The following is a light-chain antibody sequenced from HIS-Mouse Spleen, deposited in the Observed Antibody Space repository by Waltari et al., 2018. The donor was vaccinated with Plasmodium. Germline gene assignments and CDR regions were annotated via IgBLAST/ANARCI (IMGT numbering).Light chain of an antibody. V-gene: IGKV3-20*01. CDR3: QQYGSSPIT. Sequence: EIVLTQSPGTLSLSQGERATLSCRASPSVSSSYFAWYQQKPGQAPRLLILGASSRATGIPDRFSGSGSGTDFTLTISRLEPEDFAVYYCQQYGSSPITFGQGTRLEIK. CDR1: PSVSSSY. J-gene: IGKJ5*01. CDR2: GAS.